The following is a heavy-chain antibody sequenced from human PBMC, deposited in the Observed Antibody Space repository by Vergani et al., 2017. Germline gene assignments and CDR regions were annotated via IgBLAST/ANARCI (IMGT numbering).Heavy chain of an antibody. Sequence: EVQLVESGGGLVKPGGSLRLSCAASGFTFSSYSMNWVRQAPGKGLEWVSSISSSSSYIYYADSVKGRFTIFRDNAKNSLYLQMNSLRAEDTAVYYCARAPPRIVGAHYFDYWGQGTLVTVSS. J-gene: IGHJ4*02. CDR3: ARAPPRIVGAHYFDY. V-gene: IGHV3-21*01. CDR1: GFTFSSYS. D-gene: IGHD1-26*01. CDR2: ISSSSSYI.